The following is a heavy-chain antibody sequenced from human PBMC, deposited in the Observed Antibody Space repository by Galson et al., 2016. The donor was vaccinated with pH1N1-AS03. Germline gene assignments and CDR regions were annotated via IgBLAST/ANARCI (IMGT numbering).Heavy chain of an antibody. J-gene: IGHJ4*02. CDR2: VHYSGTT. D-gene: IGHD3-16*02. CDR1: GGSMTSPDW. CDR3: ASAGYHTPGYHY. V-gene: IGHV4-4*02. Sequence: SETLSLTCAVSGGSMTSPDWWTWVRQPPGKGLVWIGEVHYSGTTSYNPSLNSRVTMSIDKSNNQFSLNLGSVTAADTAVYFCASAGYHTPGYHYWGQGALVTVSS.